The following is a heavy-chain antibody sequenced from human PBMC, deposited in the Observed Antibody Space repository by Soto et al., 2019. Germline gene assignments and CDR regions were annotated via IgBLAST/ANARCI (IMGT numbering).Heavy chain of an antibody. CDR2: INHSGST. CDR1: GGSFSGYY. Sequence: PSETLSLTCAVYGGSFSGYYWSWIRQPPGKGLEWIGEINHSGSTNYNPSLKSRVTISVDTSKNQFSLKLSSVTAADTAVYYCARAGVLAAAAPYYYYCGMDVWGQGTTVTVSS. CDR3: ARAGVLAAAAPYYYYCGMDV. J-gene: IGHJ6*02. D-gene: IGHD2-15*01. V-gene: IGHV4-34*01.